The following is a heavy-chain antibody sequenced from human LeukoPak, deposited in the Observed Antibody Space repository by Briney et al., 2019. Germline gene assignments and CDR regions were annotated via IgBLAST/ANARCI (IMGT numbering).Heavy chain of an antibody. V-gene: IGHV3-7*01. J-gene: IGHJ5*02. D-gene: IGHD1-1*01. Sequence: PGGSLRLSCAAPGFSFSSNWMGWVRQAPGKVLEWVAHIKRDGSQKYYLDSVKGRFTISRDNAKNSLYLQMNSLRVEDTAVYYCARLGLEVGGPNWFDPWGQGTLITVSS. CDR1: GFSFSSNW. CDR3: ARLGLEVGGPNWFDP. CDR2: IKRDGSQK.